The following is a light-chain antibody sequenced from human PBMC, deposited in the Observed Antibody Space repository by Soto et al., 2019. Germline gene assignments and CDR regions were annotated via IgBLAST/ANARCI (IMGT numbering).Light chain of an antibody. CDR3: SSYTSSSTLV. J-gene: IGLJ1*01. CDR1: SSDVGGYNS. Sequence: QSALTQPASVSGSPGQSSPISCTGTSSDVGGYNSVSWYQQHPGKAPKLMIYEVSNRPSGVSNRFSGSKSGNTASLTISGLQAEDEADYYCSSYTSSSTLVFGTGTKVTVL. V-gene: IGLV2-14*01. CDR2: EVS.